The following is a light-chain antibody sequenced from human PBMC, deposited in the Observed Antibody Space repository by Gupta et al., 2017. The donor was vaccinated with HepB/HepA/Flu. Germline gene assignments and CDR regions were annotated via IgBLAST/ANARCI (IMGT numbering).Light chain of an antibody. CDR2: WAS. Sequence: DIVMTQSPDSLAVSLGERATIYCKSSQSVFYNSNNMNYLAWYQQKPGQPPKLLIYWASTRESGVPDRISGSACGTDFTLTITILHAEDVAVYYCQRHDSTPLTFGAGTKVEIK. V-gene: IGKV4-1*01. CDR3: QRHDSTPLT. CDR1: QSVFYNSNNMNY. J-gene: IGKJ4*01.